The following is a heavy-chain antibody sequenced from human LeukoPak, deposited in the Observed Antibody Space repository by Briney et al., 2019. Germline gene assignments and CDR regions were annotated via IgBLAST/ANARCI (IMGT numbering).Heavy chain of an antibody. CDR1: GYTFTSYD. CDR3: ARGLSGPNAFDI. Sequence: ASVKVSCKASGYTFTSYDINWVRQATGRGLEWMGWMNPNSGNTGYAQKFQGRVTMTRNTSISTAYMELSSLRSEDTAVYYCARGLSGPNAFDIWGQGTMVTVSS. D-gene: IGHD2-15*01. V-gene: IGHV1-8*01. J-gene: IGHJ3*02. CDR2: MNPNSGNT.